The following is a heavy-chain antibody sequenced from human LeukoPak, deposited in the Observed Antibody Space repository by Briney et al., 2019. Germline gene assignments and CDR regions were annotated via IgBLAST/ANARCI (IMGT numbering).Heavy chain of an antibody. CDR3: AKGVEGWTYCDY. V-gene: IGHV3-23*01. D-gene: IGHD3-3*01. CDR1: GFTFNNFG. CDR2: TSGSGGST. J-gene: IGHJ4*02. Sequence: GGSLRLSCAASGFTFNNFGMSWVRQAPGKGLEWVSGTSGSGGSTYYADSVKGRLTISRDNSKNTLYLQMNSLRADDTAVYYYAKGVEGWTYCDYWGQGTLVTVSS.